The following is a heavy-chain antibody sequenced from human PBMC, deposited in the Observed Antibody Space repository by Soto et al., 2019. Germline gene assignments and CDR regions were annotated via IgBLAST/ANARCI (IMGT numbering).Heavy chain of an antibody. CDR3: ARALPVAKGGFDP. CDR2: IYTAGGT. Sequence: GGSLRLSCAASGFTVRNTYMTWVRQPPGKGLECVSVIYTAGGTNYADSVKGRFIISRDNSKNTLYLQMNSLRAEDTAVYYCARALPVAKGGFDPWGQGTLVTV. V-gene: IGHV3-53*01. CDR1: GFTVRNTY. D-gene: IGHD2-2*01. J-gene: IGHJ5*02.